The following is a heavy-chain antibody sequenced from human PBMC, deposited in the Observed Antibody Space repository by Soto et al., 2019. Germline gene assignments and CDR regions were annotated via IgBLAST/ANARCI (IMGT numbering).Heavy chain of an antibody. Sequence: QVQLQQWGAGLLKPSETLSLTCAVYGGSFSAYSLNWIRQPPGKGLEWIGEINHSGSTNYNPSLKSXXTXSXXTAKKHCSLKLSSVTAADRAVYYCARGGVVSAFDIWGQGTMVTVSS. CDR2: INHSGST. CDR3: ARGGVVSAFDI. J-gene: IGHJ3*02. V-gene: IGHV4-34*01. CDR1: GGSFSAYS. D-gene: IGHD2-2*01.